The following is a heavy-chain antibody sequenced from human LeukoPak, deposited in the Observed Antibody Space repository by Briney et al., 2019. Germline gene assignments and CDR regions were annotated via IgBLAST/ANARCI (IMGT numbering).Heavy chain of an antibody. CDR2: INHSGST. D-gene: IGHD3-22*01. J-gene: IGHJ4*02. V-gene: IGHV4-34*01. CDR1: GGSFSGYY. CDR3: ARVHYYDSSGAYFDY. Sequence: SETLSLTCAVYGGSFSGYYWSWIRQPPGKGLEWIGEINHSGSTNYNPSLKSRVTISVDRSKNQFSLKLSSVTAADTAVYYCARVHYYDSSGAYFDYWGQGTLVTVSS.